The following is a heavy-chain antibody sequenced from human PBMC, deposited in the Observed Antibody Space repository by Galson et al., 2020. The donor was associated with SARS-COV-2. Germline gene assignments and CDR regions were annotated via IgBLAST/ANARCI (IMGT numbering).Heavy chain of an antibody. J-gene: IGHJ4*02. D-gene: IGHD3-10*01. Sequence: GESLKISCKASGYPLTGHHMYWVRPAPGQGPEWMGWNNPNSGGTNYAQQYQGRVTMTRDTSISTAYMELSRLRSDDTAVYYCARGYGSGSYYNAAYWGQGTLVTVAS. V-gene: IGHV1-2*02. CDR3: ARGYGSGSYYNAAY. CDR1: GYPLTGHH. CDR2: NNPNSGGT.